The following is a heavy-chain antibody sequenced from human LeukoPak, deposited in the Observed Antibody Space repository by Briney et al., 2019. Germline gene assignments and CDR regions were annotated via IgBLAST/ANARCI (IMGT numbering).Heavy chain of an antibody. J-gene: IGHJ4*02. V-gene: IGHV3-73*01. Sequence: GGSLRLSCAASGFTFSGSAMHWVRQASGKGLEWVGRIRSKANSYATAYAASVKGRFTISRDDSKNTAYLQMNSLKTEDTAAYYCTRLYCSGGSCYFDYWGQGTLVTVSS. D-gene: IGHD2-15*01. CDR3: TRLYCSGGSCYFDY. CDR2: IRSKANSYAT. CDR1: GFTFSGSA.